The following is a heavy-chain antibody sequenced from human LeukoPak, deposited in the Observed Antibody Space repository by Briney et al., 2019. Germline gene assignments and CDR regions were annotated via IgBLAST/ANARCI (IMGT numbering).Heavy chain of an antibody. Sequence: SETLSLTCTVSGGSITSSDYYWGWIRRPPGKGLEWIGSIYYSGITYYNPSLKSRVTISVDTSKNQFSLRLSSVTAADTAVYYCARHDAYYDSSGHYYSGYAFDIWGPGTMVTVSS. CDR3: ARHDAYYDSSGHYYSGYAFDI. D-gene: IGHD3-22*01. CDR1: GGSITSSDYY. J-gene: IGHJ3*02. V-gene: IGHV4-39*01. CDR2: IYYSGIT.